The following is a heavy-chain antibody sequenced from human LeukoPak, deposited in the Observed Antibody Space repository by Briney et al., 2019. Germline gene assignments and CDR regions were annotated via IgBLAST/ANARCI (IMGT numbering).Heavy chain of an antibody. J-gene: IGHJ5*02. CDR1: GGSISSSSYY. CDR3: ARGEVPGRYNWFDP. V-gene: IGHV4-39*01. Sequence: SETLSLTCTVSGGSISSSSYYWGWIRQPPGKGLEWIGSIYYSGSPYYNPSLKSRVTISVDTSKKQFSLKLSSVTAADTAVYYCARGEVPGRYNWFDPWGQGTLVTVSS. D-gene: IGHD2-2*01. CDR2: IYYSGSP.